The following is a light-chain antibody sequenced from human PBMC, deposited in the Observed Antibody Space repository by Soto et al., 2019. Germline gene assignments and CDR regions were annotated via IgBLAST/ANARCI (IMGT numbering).Light chain of an antibody. Sequence: QSVLPTPPPTSGTPGERVTITCFTSTARSESNYVYWYQQLSETAPNLLIYRNYQRRSAVPDRFSGSKSGTSASLAISGLRSGDEGDYFCAKWDDRLRVYVFETGTKVTV. CDR1: TARSESNY. V-gene: IGLV1-47*01. CDR3: AKWDDRLRVYV. J-gene: IGLJ1*01. CDR2: RNY.